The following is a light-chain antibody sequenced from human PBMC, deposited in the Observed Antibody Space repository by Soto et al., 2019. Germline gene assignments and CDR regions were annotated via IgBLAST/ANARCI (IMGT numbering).Light chain of an antibody. CDR1: QSVADK. Sequence: PGERATLSCRPSQSVADKLAWYQQKPGQAPRLLIYGASTRATGIPARFSGSGSGTEFTFTISSLQTEDFAIYYCQQYNNWPLTLGGGTKVEIK. CDR2: GAS. V-gene: IGKV3-15*01. J-gene: IGKJ4*01. CDR3: QQYNNWPLT.